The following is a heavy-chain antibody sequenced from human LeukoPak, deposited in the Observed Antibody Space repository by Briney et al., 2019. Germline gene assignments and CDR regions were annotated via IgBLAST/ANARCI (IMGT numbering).Heavy chain of an antibody. CDR2: ITSSSSYI. CDR1: GFTFSSYT. Sequence: KTGVSLRLSCAASGFTFSSYTMNWVRQAPGKGLEWVSSITSSSSYIYYADSVKGRFTISRDNAKNSLYLQMKSLRAEDTAVYYCARGGYGDYESGYFDYWGQGTLVTVSS. CDR3: ARGGYGDYESGYFDY. V-gene: IGHV3-21*01. J-gene: IGHJ4*02. D-gene: IGHD4-17*01.